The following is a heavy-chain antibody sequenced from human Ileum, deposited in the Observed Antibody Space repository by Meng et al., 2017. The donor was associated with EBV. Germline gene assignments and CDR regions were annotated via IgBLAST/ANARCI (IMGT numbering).Heavy chain of an antibody. J-gene: IGHJ4*02. CDR2: FYEGTT. V-gene: IGHV4-59*01. Sequence: QLPLQELGPGLVKPSGTLSLTCDVSGVSISGNYWSWIRQSPVKGLEWIGFFYEGTTNYNPSLKSRVTIAAGPANNQISLRLSSVTSADTAVYYCAKGGQWDPLDSWGRGILVTVSS. CDR1: GVSISGNY. CDR3: AKGGQWDPLDS. D-gene: IGHD1-26*01.